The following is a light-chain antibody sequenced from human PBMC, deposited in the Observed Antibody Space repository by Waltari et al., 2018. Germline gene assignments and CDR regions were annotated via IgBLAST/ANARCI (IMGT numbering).Light chain of an antibody. Sequence: EVVLTQSPATLSLSPGERATLSCTASQSVSYYLAWYQQKPGQAPRLLIYDASNRATGIPARFSGSGSGTDFTLTISSLEPEDFAVYYCQQRTNWPLTFGGGTKVEI. CDR2: DAS. J-gene: IGKJ4*01. V-gene: IGKV3-11*01. CDR1: QSVSYY. CDR3: QQRTNWPLT.